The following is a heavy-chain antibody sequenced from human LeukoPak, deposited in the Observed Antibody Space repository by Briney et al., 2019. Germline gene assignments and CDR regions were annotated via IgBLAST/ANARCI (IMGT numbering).Heavy chain of an antibody. D-gene: IGHD3-10*01. J-gene: IGHJ4*02. CDR2: ISGSGGST. V-gene: IGHV3-23*01. CDR3: AKDKLKVRLVRGVFDY. Sequence: GGSLRLSCAASGFTFSSYAMSWVRQAPGKGLEWVSAISGSGGSTYYADSVKGRFTISRDNSKNTLYLQMNSLRAEDTAVYYCAKDKLKVRLVRGVFDYWGQGTLVTVSS. CDR1: GFTFSSYA.